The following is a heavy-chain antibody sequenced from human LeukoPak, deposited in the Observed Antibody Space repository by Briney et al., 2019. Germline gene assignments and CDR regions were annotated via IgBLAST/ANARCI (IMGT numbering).Heavy chain of an antibody. Sequence: PGGSLRLSCAASGFTFSNAWMNWVRQARGKGLEWVGRIKSKTDGGTTDYAAPVKGRVTISRDDSKNTLYLQMNSLKTEDTAVYYCTTDRLGGILWFGELGLVGGQGTLVTVSS. CDR2: IKSKTDGGTT. J-gene: IGHJ4*02. CDR1: GFTFSNAW. V-gene: IGHV3-15*01. CDR3: TTDRLGGILWFGELGLV. D-gene: IGHD3-10*01.